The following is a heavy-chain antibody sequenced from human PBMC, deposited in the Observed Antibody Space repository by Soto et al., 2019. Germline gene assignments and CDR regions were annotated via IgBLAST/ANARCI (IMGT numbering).Heavy chain of an antibody. CDR3: ARGWSDYIYYFDY. V-gene: IGHV1-2*04. Sequence: ASVKVSCKASGYTFTGYYMHWVRQAPGQGLEWMGWINPNSGGTNYAQKFQGWVTMTRDTSISTAYMELSRLRSDDTAVYYCARGWSDYIYYFDYWGQGALVTSPQ. CDR1: GYTFTGYY. D-gene: IGHD4-4*01. J-gene: IGHJ4*02. CDR2: INPNSGGT.